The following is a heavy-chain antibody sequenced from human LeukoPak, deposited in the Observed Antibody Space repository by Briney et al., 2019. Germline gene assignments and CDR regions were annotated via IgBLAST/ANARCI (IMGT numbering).Heavy chain of an antibody. D-gene: IGHD3-10*01. V-gene: IGHV3-48*03. CDR3: ARLLVVRGVIITDYYYGMDV. J-gene: IGHJ6*02. CDR2: ISFSGSTI. Sequence: PGGSLRLTCAASGFTFSSYEMNWVRQAPGKGLEWVSYISFSGSTIYYADSVKGRFTISRDNAKNSLYLQMNSLRAEDTAVYYCARLLVVRGVIITDYYYGMDVWGQGTTVTVSS. CDR1: GFTFSSYE.